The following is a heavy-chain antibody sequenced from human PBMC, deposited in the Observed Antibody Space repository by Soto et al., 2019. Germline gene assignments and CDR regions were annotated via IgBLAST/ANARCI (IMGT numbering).Heavy chain of an antibody. J-gene: IGHJ4*02. CDR1: GGSISSGDYY. CDR3: ARVGYGGNSGGDRSVYFDY. CDR2: IYYSGST. D-gene: IGHD4-17*01. V-gene: IGHV4-30-4*01. Sequence: QVQLQESGPGLVKPSQTLSLTCTVSGGSISSGDYYWSWIRQPPGKGLEWIGYIYYSGSTYYNPSXXPRVTIPVDTXXNXCXXKLSSVTAADTAVYYCARVGYGGNSGGDRSVYFDYWGQGTLVTVSS.